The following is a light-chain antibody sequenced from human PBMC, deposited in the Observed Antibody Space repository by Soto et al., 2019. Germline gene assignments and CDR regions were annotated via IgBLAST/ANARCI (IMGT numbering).Light chain of an antibody. Sequence: EIVLTQSPATLSLSPGERATLSCRASQSVSSYLAWYQQKPGQAPRLLIYDASTRATGIPARFSGSGSGTDFTITISSLDPEDFAVYYCQQRSNWPTFGQGTRLEIK. CDR3: QQRSNWPT. V-gene: IGKV3-11*01. CDR1: QSVSSY. J-gene: IGKJ5*01. CDR2: DAS.